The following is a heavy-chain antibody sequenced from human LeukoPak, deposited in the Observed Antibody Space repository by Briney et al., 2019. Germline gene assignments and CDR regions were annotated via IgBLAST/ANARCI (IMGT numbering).Heavy chain of an antibody. CDR1: GFTFSNFG. V-gene: IGHV3-30*18. D-gene: IGHD1-14*01. CDR3: AKEKDNRVSTSCDY. CDR2: ISYDGKVT. J-gene: IGHJ4*02. Sequence: GGSLRLSCVASGFTFSNFGVHWVRQAPGRGLEWMAVISYDGKVTYYAESVKGRFTISRDNSKNTLYLRMTSLRGEDTALYYCAKEKDNRVSTSCDYWGQGIQVTVSS.